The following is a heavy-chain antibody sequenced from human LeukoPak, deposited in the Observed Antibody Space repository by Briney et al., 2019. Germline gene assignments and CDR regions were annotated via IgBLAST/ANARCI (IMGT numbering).Heavy chain of an antibody. J-gene: IGHJ6*03. CDR2: INPNSGGT. V-gene: IGHV1-2*02. Sequence: ASVKVSCKASGYTFTGYYMHWVRQAPGQGLEWMGWINPNSGGTNYAQKFQGRVTMTRDTSISTAYMELSRLRSDDTAVYYCARDMVVVPAAPRGDYYFYYMDVWGKGTTVTVSS. CDR1: GYTFTGYY. CDR3: ARDMVVVPAAPRGDYYFYYMDV. D-gene: IGHD2-2*01.